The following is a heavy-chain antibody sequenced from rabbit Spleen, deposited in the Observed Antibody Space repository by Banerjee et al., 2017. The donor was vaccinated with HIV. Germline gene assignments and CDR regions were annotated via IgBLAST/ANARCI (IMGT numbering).Heavy chain of an antibody. V-gene: IGHV1S45*01. CDR2: IYTGNGKT. CDR1: GIDFSSGYD. J-gene: IGHJ6*01. Sequence: QQQLEESGGGLVKPGGTLTLTCKASGIDFSSGYDMCWVRQAPGKGLEWIGCIYTGNGKTYYATWARGRFTCSKTSSTTVTLQMTSLTVADTATYFCARDTGTSFSTYGMDLWGPGTLVTVS. CDR3: ARDTGTSFSTYGMDL. D-gene: IGHD8-1*01.